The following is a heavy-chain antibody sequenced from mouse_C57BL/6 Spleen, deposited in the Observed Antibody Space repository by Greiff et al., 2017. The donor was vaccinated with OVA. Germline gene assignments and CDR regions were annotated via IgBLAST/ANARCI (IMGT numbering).Heavy chain of an antibody. CDR2: IDPEDGET. J-gene: IGHJ4*01. V-gene: IGHV14-2*01. Sequence: VQLQQSGAELVKPGASVKLSCTASGFTIKDYYMHWVQQRPEQGLEWIGRIDPEDGETKYAPKFQGKATITADTSSNTAYLQLSSLTSEDTAVDYCARAVGDWDMDYWGQGTSVTVSS. D-gene: IGHD6-1*01. CDR1: GFTIKDYY. CDR3: ARAVGDWDMDY.